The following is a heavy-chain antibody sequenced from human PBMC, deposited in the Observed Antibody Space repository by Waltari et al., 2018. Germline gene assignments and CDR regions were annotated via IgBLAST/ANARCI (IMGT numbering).Heavy chain of an antibody. CDR1: GGSFSGYY. V-gene: IGHV4-34*01. D-gene: IGHD5-18*01. CDR3: ARERYSYGPYYFDY. J-gene: IGHJ4*02. CDR2: INHSGST. Sequence: QVQLQQWGAGLLKPSETLSLTCAVHGGSFSGYYRSWIRQPPGKGLEWIGEINHSGSTNYNPSLKSRVTISVDTSKNQFSLKLSSVTAADTAVYYCARERYSYGPYYFDYWGQGTLVTVSS.